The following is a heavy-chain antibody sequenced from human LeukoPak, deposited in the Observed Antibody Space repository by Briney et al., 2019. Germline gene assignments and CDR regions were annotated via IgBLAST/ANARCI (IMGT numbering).Heavy chain of an antibody. V-gene: IGHV3-7*02. CDR2: IKSDGSEN. D-gene: IGHD2-2*01. CDR1: GFTLTTFW. Sequence: GGSLRLSCAASGFTLTTFWMSWVRQAPGEGLEWVSNIKSDGSENFYLDSVKGRFTISRDNANNSLYLQMNSLTAEERAVYYCARQGFTSASCAADLLGDRGQGDLVTASS. CDR3: ARQGFTSASCAADLLGD. J-gene: IGHJ4*02.